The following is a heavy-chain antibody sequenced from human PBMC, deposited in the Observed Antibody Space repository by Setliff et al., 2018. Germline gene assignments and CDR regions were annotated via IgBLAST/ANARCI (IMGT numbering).Heavy chain of an antibody. J-gene: IGHJ6*03. CDR2: INHXGXX. V-gene: IGHV4-34*01. D-gene: IGHD4-17*01. Sequence: SETLSLTCAVYGGSFSGYYWSWIRQPPGKGLEWIGEINHXGXXXXXPSLXXXVTISVDTSKNQFSLNLSSVTAADTAVYYCARGDYAYYYHYYMDVWGKGTTVTVSS. CDR3: ARGDYAYYYHYYMDV. CDR1: GGSFSGYY.